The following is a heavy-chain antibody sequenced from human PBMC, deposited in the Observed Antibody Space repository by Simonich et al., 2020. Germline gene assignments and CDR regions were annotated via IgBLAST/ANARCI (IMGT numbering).Heavy chain of an antibody. CDR3: ARHYYDSSGYFDY. CDR2: IYYSGST. J-gene: IGHJ4*02. CDR1: GGSISSSSYY. D-gene: IGHD3-22*01. Sequence: QLQLQESGPGLVKPSETLSLTCTVSGGSISSSSYYWGWIRQPPGKGLEWIGSIYYSGSTHYNPALKSRVTISVDTSKNQFSLKLSSVTAADTAVYYCARHYYDSSGYFDYWGQGTLVTVSS. V-gene: IGHV4-39*01.